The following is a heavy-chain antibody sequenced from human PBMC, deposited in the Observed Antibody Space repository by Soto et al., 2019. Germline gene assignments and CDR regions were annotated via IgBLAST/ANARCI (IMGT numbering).Heavy chain of an antibody. V-gene: IGHV4-4*07. J-gene: IGHJ5*02. D-gene: IGHD1-1*01. CDR1: GASISGFY. Sequence: PSETLSLTCTVSGASISGFYWSWIRKSAGKGLEWIGRIYTTGTTDYNPSLKSRVMMSVDTSKKQFSLKLRSVTAADTAVYYCVRDGTKTLRDWFDPWGQGISVTVSS. CDR3: VRDGTKTLRDWFDP. CDR2: IYTTGTT.